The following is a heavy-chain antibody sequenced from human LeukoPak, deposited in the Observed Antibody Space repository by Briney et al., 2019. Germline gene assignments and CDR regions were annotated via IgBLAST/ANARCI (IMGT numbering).Heavy chain of an antibody. CDR1: GGSISSSSYY. J-gene: IGHJ4*02. Sequence: SETLSLTCTVSGGSISSSSYYWGWIRQPPGKGLEWIGSIYYSGSTYYNPSLKSRVTISVDTSKNQFSLKLSSVTAADTAVYYCATQSKSVRDYWGQGTLVTVSS. CDR2: IYYSGST. V-gene: IGHV4-39*07. CDR3: ATQSKSVRDY.